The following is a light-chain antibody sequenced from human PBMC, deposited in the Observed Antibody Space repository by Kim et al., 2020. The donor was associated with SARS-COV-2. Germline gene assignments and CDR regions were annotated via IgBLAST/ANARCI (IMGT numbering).Light chain of an antibody. Sequence: GQRIPIPCSGGSANIGRNPVSWYQQFPGSAPNLLIFSDNQRPSGVPDRISGSKSGTSASLAISGLQSEDEAIYFCAAWDHSLNRPEFGGGTQLTVL. V-gene: IGLV1-44*01. CDR2: SDN. CDR3: AAWDHSLNRPE. CDR1: SANIGRNP. J-gene: IGLJ3*02.